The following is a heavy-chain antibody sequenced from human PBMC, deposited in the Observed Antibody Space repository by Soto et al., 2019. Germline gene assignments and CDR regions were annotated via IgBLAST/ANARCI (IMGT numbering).Heavy chain of an antibody. D-gene: IGHD5-18*01. CDR2: IWYDGSNK. Sequence: GGSLRLSCAASGFTFSSYGMHWVRQAPGKGLEWVAVIWYDGSNKYYADSVKGRFTISRDNSKNTLYLQMNSLRAEDTAVYYCARDLAPRYSYGPVYYYYGMDVWGQGTTVTVSS. CDR1: GFTFSSYG. J-gene: IGHJ6*02. V-gene: IGHV3-33*01. CDR3: ARDLAPRYSYGPVYYYYGMDV.